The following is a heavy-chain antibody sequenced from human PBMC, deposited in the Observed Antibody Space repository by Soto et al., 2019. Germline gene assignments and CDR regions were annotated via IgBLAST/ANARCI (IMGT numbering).Heavy chain of an antibody. CDR2: IWYDGSNK. CDR3: ARDFVSWNYYYYYGMDV. V-gene: IGHV3-33*01. Sequence: QVQLMESGGGVVQPGRSLRLSCAASGFTFSSYGMHWVRQAPGKGLEWVAVIWYDGSNKYYADSVKGRFTISRDNSKNTLYLQMNSLRAEDTAVYYCARDFVSWNYYYYYGMDVWGQGTTVTVSS. D-gene: IGHD6-13*01. CDR1: GFTFSSYG. J-gene: IGHJ6*02.